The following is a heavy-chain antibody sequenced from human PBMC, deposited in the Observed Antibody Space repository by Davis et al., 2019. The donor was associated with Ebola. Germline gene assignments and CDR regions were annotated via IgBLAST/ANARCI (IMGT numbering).Heavy chain of an antibody. CDR1: GFTFSSYA. D-gene: IGHD3-22*01. J-gene: IGHJ1*01. CDR3: ATSSGYYPRQ. V-gene: IGHV3-11*01. Sequence: PGGSLRLSCAASGFTFSSYAMSWIRQAPGKGLEWVSYISGSGNIIYYADSVKGRFTISRDNAKNSLYLQMNSLRAEDTALYYCATSSGYYPRQWGQGALVSVSS. CDR2: ISGSGNII.